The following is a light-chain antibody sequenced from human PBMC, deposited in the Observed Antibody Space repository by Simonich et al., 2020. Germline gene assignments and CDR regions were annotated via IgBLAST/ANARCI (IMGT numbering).Light chain of an antibody. CDR2: DVR. V-gene: IGLV2-11*01. J-gene: IGLJ3*02. CDR3: CSYAGSYTFWV. Sequence: QSALTQPASVSGSPGQSITISCTGTSSDVGGYNYVSWYQQHPGKAPKLMIYDVRKPPSGVPDRFSGSKSGNTASLTISGLQAEDEADYYCCSYAGSYTFWVFGGGTKLTVL. CDR1: SSDVGGYNY.